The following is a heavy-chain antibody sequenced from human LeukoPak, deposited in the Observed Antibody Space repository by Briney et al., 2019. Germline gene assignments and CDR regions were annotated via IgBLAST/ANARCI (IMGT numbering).Heavy chain of an antibody. CDR3: ARGKSGFSAMALDY. CDR1: GGSFSGYY. CDR2: INHSGST. Sequence: SETLSLTCAVYGGSFSGYYWSWIRQPPGKGLEWIGEINHSGSTNYSPSLKSRVTISVDTSKNQFSLKLSSVTAADTAVYYCARGKSGFSAMALDYWGQGTLVTVSS. J-gene: IGHJ4*02. D-gene: IGHD5-18*01. V-gene: IGHV4-34*01.